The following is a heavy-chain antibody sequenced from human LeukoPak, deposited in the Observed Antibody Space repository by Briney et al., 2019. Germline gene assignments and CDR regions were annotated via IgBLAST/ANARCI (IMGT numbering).Heavy chain of an antibody. CDR1: GFTFSSYA. CDR2: IKTDGSQI. CDR3: ARDLNWETY. D-gene: IGHD7-27*01. Sequence: GGSLXLSCAASGFTFSSYAMHWVRQAPGKGLEWVANIKTDGSQIYYVDSVKGRFTISRDNAKNSLYLQMNSLRAEDTAVYYCARDLNWETYWGQGTLVSVSS. J-gene: IGHJ4*02. V-gene: IGHV3-7*01.